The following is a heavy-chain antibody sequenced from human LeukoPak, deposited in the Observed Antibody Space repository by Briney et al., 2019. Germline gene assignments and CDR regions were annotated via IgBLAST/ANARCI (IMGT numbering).Heavy chain of an antibody. V-gene: IGHV5-51*01. CDR3: ARGSKQQLVSFDYFDY. J-gene: IGHJ4*02. CDR2: IYPGDSDT. D-gene: IGHD6-13*01. CDR1: GYSFTSYW. Sequence: GESLKISCKGSGYSFTSYWIGWVRQMPGKGLEWMGIIYPGDSDTRCSPSFQGQVTISADKSISTAYLQWSSLKASDTAMYYCARGSKQQLVSFDYFDYWGQGTLVTVSS.